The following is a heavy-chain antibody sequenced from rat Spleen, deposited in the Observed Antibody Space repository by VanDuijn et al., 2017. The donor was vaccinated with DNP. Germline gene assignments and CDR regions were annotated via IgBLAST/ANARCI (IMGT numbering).Heavy chain of an antibody. Sequence: EVQLVESGGGLVQPGRSLKLSCAASGFTFSDYYIAWVRQAPTKGLEWVASISPSGGNAYYRDSVKGRFTISRDNAKSTLYLQMDNLRSEDTATFYCTTHIIGTTDYWGQGVMVTVSS. CDR3: TTHIIGTTDY. J-gene: IGHJ2*01. V-gene: IGHV5-25*01. CDR2: ISPSGGNA. CDR1: GFTFSDYY. D-gene: IGHD1-5*01.